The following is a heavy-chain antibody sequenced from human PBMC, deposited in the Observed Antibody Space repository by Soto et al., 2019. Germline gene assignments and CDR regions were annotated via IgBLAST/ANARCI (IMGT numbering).Heavy chain of an antibody. CDR2: INPNGGVT. CDR3: XXXXXXATATLDYYYFYMDV. D-gene: IGHD5-12*01. J-gene: IGHJ6*03. CDR1: GDTFNDYY. Sequence: QVQLVQSGAEMKKPGASVTVSCRSSGDTFNDYYIXWVRQAPGQGLEWMGWINPNGGVTKYAQKFQGWVSMTXDTSIRTVXXXXXXXXXXXXXXXXXXXXXXXATATLDYYYFYMDVWGTGTTVTVSS. V-gene: IGHV1-2*04.